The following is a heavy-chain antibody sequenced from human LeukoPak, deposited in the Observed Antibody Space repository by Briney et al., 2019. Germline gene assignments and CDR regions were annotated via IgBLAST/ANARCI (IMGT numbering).Heavy chain of an antibody. CDR3: AXXXYNWNPYYYYYYGMDV. V-gene: IGHV3-7*01. CDR1: GFTFSSYW. CDR2: IKQDGSEK. Sequence: GGSLRLSCAASGFTFSSYWMSWVRQAPGKGLEWVANIKQDGSEKYYVDSVKGRFTISRDNAKNSLYLQMNSLRAEDTAVYYXAXXXYNWNPYYYYYYGMDVWGQGTTVTVSS. D-gene: IGHD1-20*01. J-gene: IGHJ6*02.